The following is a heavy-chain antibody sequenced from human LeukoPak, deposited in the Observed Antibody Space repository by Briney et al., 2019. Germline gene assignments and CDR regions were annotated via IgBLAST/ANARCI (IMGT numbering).Heavy chain of an antibody. CDR1: GYTFTSYG. Sequence: ASVKVSCKASGYTFTSYGISWVRQAPGQGLEWMGWISAYNGNTNYAQKLQGRVTMTTDTSTSTAYMELRSLRSDDTAVYYCARVEKPSVLRLLQLRSYYYYYMDVWGKGTTVTVSS. D-gene: IGHD5-24*01. J-gene: IGHJ6*03. CDR2: ISAYNGNT. V-gene: IGHV1-18*01. CDR3: ARVEKPSVLRLLQLRSYYYYYMDV.